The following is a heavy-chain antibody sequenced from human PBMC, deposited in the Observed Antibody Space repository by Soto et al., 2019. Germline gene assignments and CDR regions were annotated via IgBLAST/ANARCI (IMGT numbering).Heavy chain of an antibody. D-gene: IGHD4-17*01. CDR2: MNPNSGNT. V-gene: IGHV1-8*01. J-gene: IGHJ4*02. Sequence: QVQLVQSGAEVKKPGASVKVSCKASGYTFTSYDINWVRQATGQGLEWMGWMNPNSGNTGYAQKFQGRVTMTRNTSIRTAYMELSRLRSEDTGVYCCARVSAYVDYNWGQGTLVTVSS. CDR3: ARVSAYVDYN. CDR1: GYTFTSYD.